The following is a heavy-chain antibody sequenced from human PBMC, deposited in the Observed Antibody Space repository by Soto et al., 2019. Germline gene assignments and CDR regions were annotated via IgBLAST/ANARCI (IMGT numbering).Heavy chain of an antibody. CDR1: GFTFNTYG. V-gene: IGHV3-30*18. D-gene: IGHD1-7*01. CDR3: ANWNYPQSD. CDR2: ISNDGSNK. Sequence: ESGGGVVQPGKSLRLSCAASGFTFNTYGMRWVRQAPGKGPEWVAVISNDGSNKYYADSVKGRFTISRDNSKNTLYLQMNSLRAEDTAVYYCANWNYPQSDWGQGTLVTVSS. J-gene: IGHJ4*02.